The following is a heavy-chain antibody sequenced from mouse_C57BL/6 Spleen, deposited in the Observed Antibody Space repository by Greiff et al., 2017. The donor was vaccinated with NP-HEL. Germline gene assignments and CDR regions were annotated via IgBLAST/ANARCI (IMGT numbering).Heavy chain of an antibody. Sequence: QVQLQQSGAELVRPGASVTLSCKASGYTFTDYEMHWVKQTPVHGLEWIGAIDPETGGTAYNQKFKGKAILTADKSSSTAYMELRSLTSEDSAVYYCTREGGTGTVYWGQGTTLTVSS. CDR3: TREGGTGTVY. CDR2: IDPETGGT. J-gene: IGHJ2*01. D-gene: IGHD4-1*01. CDR1: GYTFTDYE. V-gene: IGHV1-15*01.